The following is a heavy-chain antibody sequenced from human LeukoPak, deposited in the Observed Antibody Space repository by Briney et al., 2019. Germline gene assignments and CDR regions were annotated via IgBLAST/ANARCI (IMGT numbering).Heavy chain of an antibody. CDR3: ARQNSRGVITYYFDY. CDR1: GGSISSSSYY. J-gene: IGHJ4*02. D-gene: IGHD3-10*01. CDR2: IYYSGST. Sequence: ASETLSLTCTVSGGSISSSSYYWGWIRQPPGKGLEWIGSIYYSGSTYYNPSLKSRVTISVDTSKNQFSLKLSSVTAADTAVYYCARQNSRGVITYYFDYWGQGTLVTVSS. V-gene: IGHV4-39*01.